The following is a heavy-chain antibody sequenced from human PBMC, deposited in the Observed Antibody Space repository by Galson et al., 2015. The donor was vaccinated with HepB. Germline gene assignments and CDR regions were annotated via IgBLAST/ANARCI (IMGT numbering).Heavy chain of an antibody. J-gene: IGHJ4*02. CDR1: GYTFTSYY. D-gene: IGHD2-2*01. CDR3: ARYSSTMAFDY. CDR2: INPSGDSA. V-gene: IGHV1-46*01. Sequence: SVKVSCKASGYTFTSYYMFWVRQAPGQGLEWMGLINPSGDSATYSQKFQGTVTMTRDTSTSTVYMELSSLRSEDTAVYYCARYSSTMAFDYWGQGTLVTVFS.